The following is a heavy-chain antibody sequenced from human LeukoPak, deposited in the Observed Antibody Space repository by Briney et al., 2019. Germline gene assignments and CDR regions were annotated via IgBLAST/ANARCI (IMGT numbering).Heavy chain of an antibody. Sequence: GGSLRLSCAASGFTFTNAWMSWVRQAPGKGLEWVGRIKSKTDGGTTDYAAPVRGRFTISRDDSKNTLYLEMNSLKIEDTAVYYCTTGRSGGSCPYWGQGTLVTVSS. CDR2: IKSKTDGGTT. V-gene: IGHV3-15*01. D-gene: IGHD2-15*01. CDR3: TTGRSGGSCPY. J-gene: IGHJ4*02. CDR1: GFTFTNAW.